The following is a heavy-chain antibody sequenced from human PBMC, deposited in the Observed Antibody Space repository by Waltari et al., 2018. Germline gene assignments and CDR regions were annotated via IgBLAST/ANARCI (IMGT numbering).Heavy chain of an antibody. CDR1: GYTFTDYL. Sequence: QVQLVQSGTEVKKPGASVRVSCQASGYTFTDYLLHWVCQTPGQGFEWMGWINPKNGDTSYEQNLLGRVTMTRATSINTAYMDLSGLRSDDAAVFYCARDPGPIVGAPDFWGQGTLVTVSS. D-gene: IGHD1-26*01. CDR2: INPKNGDT. CDR3: ARDPGPIVGAPDF. V-gene: IGHV1-2*02. J-gene: IGHJ4*02.